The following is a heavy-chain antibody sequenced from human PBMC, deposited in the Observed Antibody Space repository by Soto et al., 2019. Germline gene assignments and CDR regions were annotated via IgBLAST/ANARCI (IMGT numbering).Heavy chain of an antibody. Sequence: GGSLRLSCAASGFTFSSYSMNWVRQAPGKGLEWVSSISSSSSYIYYADSVKGRFTISRDNAKNSLYLQMNSLRAEDTAVYYCARTLGGGGAAGPRNWFDPWGQGTLVTVSS. J-gene: IGHJ5*02. CDR2: ISSSSSYI. CDR3: ARTLGGGGAAGPRNWFDP. D-gene: IGHD6-13*01. V-gene: IGHV3-21*01. CDR1: GFTFSSYS.